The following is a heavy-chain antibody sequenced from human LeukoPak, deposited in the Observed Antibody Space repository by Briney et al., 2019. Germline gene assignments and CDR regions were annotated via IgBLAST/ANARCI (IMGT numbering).Heavy chain of an antibody. V-gene: IGHV1-18*01. CDR3: ARDRGITVAGGTSEY. Sequence: ASVKVPCKASGYTFTSYGISWVRQAPGQGLEWMGWISAYNGNTNYAQKLQGRVTMTTDTSTSTAYMELRSLRSDDTAVYYCARDRGITVAGGTSEYWGQGTLVTVSS. D-gene: IGHD6-19*01. CDR2: ISAYNGNT. CDR1: GYTFTSYG. J-gene: IGHJ4*02.